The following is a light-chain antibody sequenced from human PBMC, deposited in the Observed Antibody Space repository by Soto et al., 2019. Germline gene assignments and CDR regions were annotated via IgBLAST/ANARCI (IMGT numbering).Light chain of an antibody. V-gene: IGLV2-14*01. Sequence: QSALTQPASVSGSPGQSITISCTGTSSDVGTYNYVSWYQQHPGQAPKLMIYDVSNRPSGVSDRFSASKSGNTASLTISGLQAGDEADYYCSSYRSSSTYVFGTGTKLTVL. CDR1: SSDVGTYNY. CDR2: DVS. J-gene: IGLJ1*01. CDR3: SSYRSSSTYV.